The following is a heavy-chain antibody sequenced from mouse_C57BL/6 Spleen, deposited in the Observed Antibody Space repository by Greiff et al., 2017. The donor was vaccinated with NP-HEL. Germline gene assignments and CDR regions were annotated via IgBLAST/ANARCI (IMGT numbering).Heavy chain of an antibody. D-gene: IGHD2-4*01. CDR3: ARWDYDYDGFAY. CDR2: INPSNGGT. V-gene: IGHV1-53*01. Sequence: QVQLQQSGTELVKPGASVKLSCKASGYTFTSYWMHWVKQRPGQGLEWIGNINPSNGGTNYNEKFKSKATLTVDKSSSTAYMQLSSLTSEDSAVYYCARWDYDYDGFAYWGQGTLVTVSA. J-gene: IGHJ3*01. CDR1: GYTFTSYW.